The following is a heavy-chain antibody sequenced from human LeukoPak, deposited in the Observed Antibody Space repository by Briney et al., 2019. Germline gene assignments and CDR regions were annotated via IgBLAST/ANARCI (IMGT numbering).Heavy chain of an antibody. CDR1: GGSISSGSYY. CDR3: ARDSLAGSDFDY. V-gene: IGHV4-61*02. CDR2: IYTSGST. J-gene: IGHJ4*02. Sequence: PSETLSLTCTVSGGSISSGSYYWSWIRQPAGKGLEWIGRIYTSGSTNYNPSLKSRVTISVDTSKNQFSLKLSSVTAADTAVYYCARDSLAGSDFDYWGQGTLVTVSS.